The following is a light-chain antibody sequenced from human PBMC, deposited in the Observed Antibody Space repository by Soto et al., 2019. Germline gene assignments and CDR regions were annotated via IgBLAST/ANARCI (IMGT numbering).Light chain of an antibody. CDR2: DAY. Sequence: EIVLTQSPATLSLSPGERATLSCRASQGVSSSLAWYQQKPGQAPRLLIYDAYNRATGTPVRFSGSGSGTDFTLTISSLEPEDFAVYYCQQRSNWAPITFGPGTRVEIK. CDR1: QGVSSS. CDR3: QQRSNWAPIT. J-gene: IGKJ3*01. V-gene: IGKV3-11*01.